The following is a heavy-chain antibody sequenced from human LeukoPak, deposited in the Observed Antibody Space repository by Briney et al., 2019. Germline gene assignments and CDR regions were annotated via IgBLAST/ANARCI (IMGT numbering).Heavy chain of an antibody. CDR3: ARGQVYSSGQAAHIFDY. J-gene: IGHJ4*02. CDR2: INHSGST. Sequence: SETLSLTCAVYGGSFGGYYWSWIRQPPGKGLEWIGEINHSGSTNYNPSLKSRVTISVDTSKNQFSLKLSSVTAADTAVYYCARGQVYSSGQAAHIFDYWGQGTLVTVSS. CDR1: GGSFGGYY. V-gene: IGHV4-34*01. D-gene: IGHD6-19*01.